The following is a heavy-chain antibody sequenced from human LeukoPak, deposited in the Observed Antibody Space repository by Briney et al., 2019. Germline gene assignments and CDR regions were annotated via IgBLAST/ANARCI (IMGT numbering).Heavy chain of an antibody. J-gene: IGHJ4*02. CDR1: GYSISSGYY. D-gene: IGHD6-13*01. CDR3: ARDRGSSSWFDY. Sequence: TETLSLTCTVSGYSISSGYYWGWIRQPPGKRLEWIGSIYHSGSTYYNPSLKSRVTISVDTSKNQFSLKLSSVTAADTAVYYCARDRGSSSWFDYWGQGTLVTVSS. CDR2: IYHSGST. V-gene: IGHV4-38-2*02.